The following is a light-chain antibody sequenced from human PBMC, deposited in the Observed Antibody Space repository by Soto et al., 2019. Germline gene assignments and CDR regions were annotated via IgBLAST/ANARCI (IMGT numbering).Light chain of an antibody. V-gene: IGKV3-20*01. J-gene: IGKJ1*01. CDR2: GAS. CDR3: QQYGRSPGT. Sequence: EIVLTQSPGTLSLSPGERATLSCRASQSVSSSYLAWYQQKPGQAPRLLIYGASSRATGIPDRFSGSGSGTAFTLTIRRLEPEDFAVYYCQQYGRSPGTFGQGTKVEIK. CDR1: QSVSSSY.